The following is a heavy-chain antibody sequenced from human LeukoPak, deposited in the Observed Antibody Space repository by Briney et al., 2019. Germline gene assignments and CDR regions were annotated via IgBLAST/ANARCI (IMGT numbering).Heavy chain of an antibody. Sequence: PGGSLRLSCAASRFTLSSYAMSWVRQGPGKGLEWVSAISVSGNTYHADSVKGRFTISRDGSKNTLYLQMNSLRAEDAAVYYCAKAPVTTCSGAYCYPFDYWGQGTLVTVSS. J-gene: IGHJ4*02. V-gene: IGHV3-23*01. D-gene: IGHD2-15*01. CDR1: RFTLSSYA. CDR2: ISVSGNT. CDR3: AKAPVTTCSGAYCYPFDY.